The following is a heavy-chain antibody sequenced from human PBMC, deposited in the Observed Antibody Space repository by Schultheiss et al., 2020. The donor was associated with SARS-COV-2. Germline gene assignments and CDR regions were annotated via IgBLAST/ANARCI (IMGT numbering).Heavy chain of an antibody. V-gene: IGHV4-61*02. Sequence: SQTLSLTCTVSGGSISSGSYYWSWIRQPAGKGLEWIGRIYTSGSTNYNPSLKSRVTISVDTSKNQFSLKLSSVTAADTAVYYCARGPSSWYHYYYYYMDVWGKGTTVTVSS. CDR3: ARGPSSWYHYYYYYMDV. CDR2: IYTSGST. CDR1: GGSISSGSYY. D-gene: IGHD6-13*01. J-gene: IGHJ6*03.